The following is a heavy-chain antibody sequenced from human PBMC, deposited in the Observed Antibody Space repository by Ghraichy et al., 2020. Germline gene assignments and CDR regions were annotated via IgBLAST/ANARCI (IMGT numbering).Heavy chain of an antibody. CDR3: ARWGSGYAEDFQH. J-gene: IGHJ1*01. Sequence: ASVKVSCKAGRENVKIHGRGCIPQAPVCGLKGMGWISAYNGNTNYAQKLQGRVTMTTDTSTSTAYMELRSLRSDDTAVYYCARWGSGYAEDFQHWGQGTLVPASS. V-gene: IGHV1-18*01. CDR1: RENVKIHG. CDR2: ISAYNGNT. D-gene: IGHD5-12*01.